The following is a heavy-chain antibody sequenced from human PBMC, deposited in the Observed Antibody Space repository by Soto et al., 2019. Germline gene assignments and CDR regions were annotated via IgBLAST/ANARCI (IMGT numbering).Heavy chain of an antibody. V-gene: IGHV3-9*01. Sequence: EVQLVESGGGLVQPGRSLRLSCAASGFTFDDYAMHWVRQAPGKGLEWVSGISWTSGSIGYAEAVKGRFTISRENAKNSLYLQMNSLSADDTALYYCAKDKTAGVVDTAMAYYYYYMDVLGKGTTVTVSS. J-gene: IGHJ6*03. CDR3: AKDKTAGVVDTAMAYYYYYMDV. CDR1: GFTFDDYA. CDR2: ISWTSGSI. D-gene: IGHD5-18*01.